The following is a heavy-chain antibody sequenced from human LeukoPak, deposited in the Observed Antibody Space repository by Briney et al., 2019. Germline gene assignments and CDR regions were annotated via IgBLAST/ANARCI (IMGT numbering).Heavy chain of an antibody. CDR3: ARDLELGEPLDY. J-gene: IGHJ4*02. D-gene: IGHD1-26*01. V-gene: IGHV1-69*04. Sequence: GSSVKLSCKASGGTFSSYTISWVRQAPGQGLEWMGRIVSILGIANYAQKFQGRVTITADKSTSTAYMELSSLRAEDAAGYYCARDLELGEPLDYWGQGTLVTVSS. CDR2: IVSILGIA. CDR1: GGTFSSYT.